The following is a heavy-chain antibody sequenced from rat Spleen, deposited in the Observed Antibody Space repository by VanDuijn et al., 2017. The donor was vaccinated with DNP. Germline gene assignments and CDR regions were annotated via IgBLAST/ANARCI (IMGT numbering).Heavy chain of an antibody. D-gene: IGHD4-1*01. Sequence: EVQLVESGGDPVQPGRSLTLSCVVSGFTFNKDWMTWVRQVPGKGLEWIASITTGGEITYYPDSVKGRFTISRDHATNTLYLRLNSLRSEDTAIYYCASGFGWFGYWGQGTLVTVSS. CDR3: ASGFGWFGY. CDR2: ITTGGEIT. J-gene: IGHJ3*01. CDR1: GFTFNKDW. V-gene: IGHV5-31*01.